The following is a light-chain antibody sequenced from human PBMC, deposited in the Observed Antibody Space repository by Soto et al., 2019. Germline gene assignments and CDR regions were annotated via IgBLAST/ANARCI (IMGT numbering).Light chain of an antibody. V-gene: IGKV3-20*01. J-gene: IGKJ4*01. Sequence: GERATLSCRASQSVSSSYLAWYQQKPGQAPRLLIYGASSRATGIPDRFSGNGSGTDFTLTISRLEPEDFAVYYCQQYGSSPLTFGGGTKVDIK. CDR2: GAS. CDR1: QSVSSSY. CDR3: QQYGSSPLT.